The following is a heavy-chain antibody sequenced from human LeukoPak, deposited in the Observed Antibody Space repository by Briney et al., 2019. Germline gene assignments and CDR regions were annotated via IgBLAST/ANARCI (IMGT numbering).Heavy chain of an antibody. V-gene: IGHV3-7*01. J-gene: IGHJ4*02. CDR2: INLDGTKR. Sequence: GGSLRLSCEASEFTFSHYWMSWVRQAPGKGVEWLTNINLDGTKRYYVDSVKGRFTVSRDNAKNSLYLQMNSLRAEDTAVYYCARDTARGDLDYWGQGTLVTVSS. D-gene: IGHD4-17*01. CDR3: ARDTARGDLDY. CDR1: EFTFSHYW.